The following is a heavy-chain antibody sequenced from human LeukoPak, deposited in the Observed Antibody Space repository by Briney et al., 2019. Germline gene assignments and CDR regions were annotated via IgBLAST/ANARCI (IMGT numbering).Heavy chain of an antibody. Sequence: PGGSLRLSCAASGFTISGNFMSWVSQAPGKGLEWVSVMYSVGSTFYADSVKGRFTISRDGYKNTLDLQMDSLRVDDTAVYYCARDLSGYSFGFGGDLWGQGTLVTVSS. J-gene: IGHJ4*02. CDR1: GFTISGNF. CDR2: MYSVGST. V-gene: IGHV3-66*01. D-gene: IGHD6-13*01. CDR3: ARDLSGYSFGFGGDL.